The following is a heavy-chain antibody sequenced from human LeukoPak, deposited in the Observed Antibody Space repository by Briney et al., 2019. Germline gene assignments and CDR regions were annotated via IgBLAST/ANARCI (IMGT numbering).Heavy chain of an antibody. Sequence: SETLSLTCAVYGGSFSGYYWSWIRQPPGKGLEWIGYIYHSGSTYYNPSLKSRVTISVDRSKNQFSLKLSSVTAADTAVYYCARRLREFAFDIWGQGTMVTVSS. CDR3: ARRLREFAFDI. CDR1: GGSFSGYY. D-gene: IGHD4-17*01. J-gene: IGHJ3*02. CDR2: IYHSGST. V-gene: IGHV4-30-2*01.